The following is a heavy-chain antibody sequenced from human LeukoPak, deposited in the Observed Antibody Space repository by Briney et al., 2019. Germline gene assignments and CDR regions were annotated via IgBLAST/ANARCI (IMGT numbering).Heavy chain of an antibody. Sequence: GGSLRLSCAASGFTFSSYSMNWVRQAPGKGLEWVSSISSSSSYIYYADSVKGRFTISRDNAKNSLYLQMYSLRAEDTAVYYCARSATVFGVVSGFFDYWGQGTLVAVSS. J-gene: IGHJ4*02. V-gene: IGHV3-21*01. CDR2: ISSSSSYI. D-gene: IGHD3-3*01. CDR3: ARSATVFGVVSGFFDY. CDR1: GFTFSSYS.